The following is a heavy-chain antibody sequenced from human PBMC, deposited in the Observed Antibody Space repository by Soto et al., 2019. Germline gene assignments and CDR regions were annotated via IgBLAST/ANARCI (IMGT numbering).Heavy chain of an antibody. J-gene: IGHJ4*02. V-gene: IGHV4-34*01. CDR2: INHSGST. Sequence: QVQLQQWGAGLLKPSETLSLTCAVYGGSFSGYYWSWIRQPPGKGLEWIGEINHSGSTNYNPSLKSRVTISVDTSKNQFPLKLSSVTAADTAVYYCASTSSEWASDYWGQGTLVTVSS. CDR3: ASTSSEWASDY. D-gene: IGHD2-8*01. CDR1: GGSFSGYY.